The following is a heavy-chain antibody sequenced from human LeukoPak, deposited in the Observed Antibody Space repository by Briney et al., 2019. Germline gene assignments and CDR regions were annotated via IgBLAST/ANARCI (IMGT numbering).Heavy chain of an antibody. D-gene: IGHD3-10*01. CDR1: GGTFSSYA. J-gene: IGHJ6*02. CDR3: ASTPRYGSGSYFSYGMDV. Sequence: ASVKVSCKASGGTFSSYAISWVRQAPGQGLEWMGRIIPILGIANYAQKLQGRVTITADKSTSTAYMELSSLRSEDTAVYYCASTPRYGSGSYFSYGMDVWGQGTTVTVSS. V-gene: IGHV1-69*04. CDR2: IIPILGIA.